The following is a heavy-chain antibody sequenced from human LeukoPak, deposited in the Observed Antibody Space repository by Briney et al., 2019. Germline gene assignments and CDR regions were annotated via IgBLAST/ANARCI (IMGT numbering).Heavy chain of an antibody. Sequence: GGSLRLSCAASGFTFSNYVMNWVRQAPGKGLEWVSGISGSGGSTYYADSVKGRFTISRDNSKNTLYLQMNSLRPEDTAVYYCAKDLSFSSSVFDDWGQGTLVTVSS. CDR2: ISGSGGST. D-gene: IGHD6-6*01. V-gene: IGHV3-23*01. CDR1: GFTFSNYV. CDR3: AKDLSFSSSVFDD. J-gene: IGHJ4*02.